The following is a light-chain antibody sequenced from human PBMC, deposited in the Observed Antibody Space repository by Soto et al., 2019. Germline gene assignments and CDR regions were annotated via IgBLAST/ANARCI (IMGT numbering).Light chain of an antibody. CDR1: SSDVGSYNL. Sequence: QSVLTQPASVSGSPGQSITISCTGTSSDVGSYNLVSWYQQHPGKAPKRMIYEVSKRPSGVSNRFSGSKSGNTASLTISGLQAEDEADYYCCSYAGSSYVFGTGTKVTVL. CDR3: CSYAGSSYV. J-gene: IGLJ1*01. CDR2: EVS. V-gene: IGLV2-23*02.